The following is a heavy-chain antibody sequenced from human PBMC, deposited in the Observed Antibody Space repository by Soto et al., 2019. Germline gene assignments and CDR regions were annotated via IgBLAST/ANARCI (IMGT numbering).Heavy chain of an antibody. V-gene: IGHV3-23*01. CDR2: ISGSGGST. CDR1: GFTFSSYA. Sequence: PGRSLRLSCAASGFTFSSYAMSWVRQAPGKGLEWVSAISGSGGSTYYADSVKGRFTISRDNSKNTLYLQMNSLRAEDTAVYYCAKDLEWELLGGMDYWGQGTLVTVSS. CDR3: AKDLEWELLGGMDY. J-gene: IGHJ4*02. D-gene: IGHD1-26*01.